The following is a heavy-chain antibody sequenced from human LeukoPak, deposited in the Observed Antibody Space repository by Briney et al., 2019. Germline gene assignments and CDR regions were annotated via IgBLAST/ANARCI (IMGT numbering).Heavy chain of an antibody. CDR2: ISYSATT. V-gene: IGHV4-39*01. J-gene: IGHJ4*02. Sequence: SETLSLPCTVSGGSISSSDYYWGWIRQPPGKGLEWIGSISYSATTYYNPSLKSRVTISVDTSKNQFSLKVSSVTAADTAIYFCARLNLYGDSPGGLDYWGQGTLVTVSS. CDR3: ARLNLYGDSPGGLDY. CDR1: GGSISSSDYY. D-gene: IGHD4-17*01.